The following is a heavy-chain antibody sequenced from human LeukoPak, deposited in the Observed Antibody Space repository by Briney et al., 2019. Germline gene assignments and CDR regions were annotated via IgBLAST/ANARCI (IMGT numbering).Heavy chain of an antibody. CDR2: ISANNGNT. V-gene: IGHV1-18*01. CDR3: ARDPRGRYYYDSSGYSSLDY. J-gene: IGHJ4*02. D-gene: IGHD3-22*01. CDR1: GYTFTSYG. Sequence: ASVKVSCKASGYTFTSYGISWVRQAPGQGLEWMEWISANNGNTNYAQKLQGRVTMTTDTSTGTAYMELRSLRSDDTAVYYCARDPRGRYYYDSSGYSSLDYWGQGTLVTVSS.